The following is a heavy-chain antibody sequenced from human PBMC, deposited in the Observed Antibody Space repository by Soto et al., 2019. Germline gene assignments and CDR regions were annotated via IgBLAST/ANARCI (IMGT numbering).Heavy chain of an antibody. CDR3: ARVDHLAVAAACMVYYYYYYMDV. V-gene: IGHV1-8*01. Sequence: QVQLVQSGAEVKKPGASGKVSCKASGYTFTSYDINWVRQATGQGLEWMGWMDPNSGNTGYAQKFQGRVTMTMNTSISTAYMELSSLRSEHTAVYYSARVDHLAVAAACMVYYYYYYMDVWGNGTTVTVSS. CDR1: GYTFTSYD. CDR2: MDPNSGNT. J-gene: IGHJ6*03. D-gene: IGHD6-13*01.